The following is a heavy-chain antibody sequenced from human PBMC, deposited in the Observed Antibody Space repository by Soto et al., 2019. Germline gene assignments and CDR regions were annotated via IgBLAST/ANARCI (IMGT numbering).Heavy chain of an antibody. CDR1: GGTFSSYA. CDR3: AKEEASGVYYDSSGYCPGAFDI. D-gene: IGHD3-22*01. J-gene: IGHJ3*02. Sequence: GASVKVSCKASGGTFSSYAINWVRQAPGQRPEWMGWISAYNGNTNYAQKLQGRVTMTTDTSTSTAYMELRSLRSDDTAVYYCAKEEASGVYYDSSGYCPGAFDIWGQGTMVTVSS. V-gene: IGHV1-18*01. CDR2: ISAYNGNT.